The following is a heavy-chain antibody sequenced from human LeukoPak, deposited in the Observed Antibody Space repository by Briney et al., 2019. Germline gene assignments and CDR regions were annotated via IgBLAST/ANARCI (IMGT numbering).Heavy chain of an antibody. CDR2: INSDGSST. D-gene: IGHD3-10*01. Sequence: SGGSLRLSCAASGFTFSSYWMHWVRQAPGKGLVWVSRINSDGSSTSYADSVKGRFTISRDNAKNTLYLQMNSLRAEDTAVYYCARDRVGHYYGSGSYYKDYYYGMDVWGQGTTVTVSS. CDR3: ARDRVGHYYGSGSYYKDYYYGMDV. J-gene: IGHJ6*02. V-gene: IGHV3-74*01. CDR1: GFTFSSYW.